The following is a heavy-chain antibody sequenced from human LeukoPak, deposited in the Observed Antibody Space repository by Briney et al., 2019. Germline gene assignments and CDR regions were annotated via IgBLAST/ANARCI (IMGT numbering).Heavy chain of an antibody. J-gene: IGHJ4*02. V-gene: IGHV3-49*04. D-gene: IGHD5-12*01. CDR2: IRSKAYGGTT. CDR1: GFTFGDYA. Sequence: QSGRSLRLSCTGSGFTFGDYAMNWVRQAPGKGLEWVGFIRSKAYGGTTEYAASVKGRFTISRDDSKSIAYPQMNSLKTEDTAVYYCTRVIVATKDYWGQGTLVTVSS. CDR3: TRVIVATKDY.